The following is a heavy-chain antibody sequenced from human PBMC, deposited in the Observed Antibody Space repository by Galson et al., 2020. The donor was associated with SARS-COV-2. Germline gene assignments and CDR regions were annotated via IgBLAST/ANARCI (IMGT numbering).Heavy chain of an antibody. D-gene: IGHD6-19*01. CDR2: INPNSGDT. CDR1: GYIFTGYP. Sequence: ASVKVSCKASGYIFTGYPIHWLRQAPGQGLEWMGWINPNSGDTNYAQKFQGRVTMTRDTSISTAYMELSSLRSDDAAVYYCARFTEAGTEYGGHGTLVSVSS. V-gene: IGHV1-2*02. CDR3: ARFTEAGTEY. J-gene: IGHJ4*01.